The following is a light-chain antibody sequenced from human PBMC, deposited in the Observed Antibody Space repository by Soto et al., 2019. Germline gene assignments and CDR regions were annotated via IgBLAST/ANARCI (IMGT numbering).Light chain of an antibody. CDR3: ISYTSGTSPYV. CDR1: SSDVGGYNY. J-gene: IGLJ1*01. V-gene: IGLV2-14*01. CDR2: EVT. Sequence: QSALTQIPSASGSPGQSVVISCTGTSSDVGGYNYVSWYQQHPGKAPKLIIYEVTNRPSGVSNRFSGSKSGNTASLTISGLQAEDEADYYCISYTSGTSPYVFGTGTKLTVL.